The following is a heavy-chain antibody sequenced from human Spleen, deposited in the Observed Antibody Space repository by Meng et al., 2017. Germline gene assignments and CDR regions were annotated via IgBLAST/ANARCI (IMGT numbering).Heavy chain of an antibody. Sequence: GESLKISCADSGFTVSRNYMRWVRQAPGKGLEWVPVIYNDGSTYYADSVKGRFTISRDNSKNTLSLQMSSLRAEDTALYYCAKFGGSTVTTNFDYWGQGRLVTVSS. CDR2: IYNDGST. CDR3: AKFGGSTVTTNFDY. CDR1: GFTVSRNY. V-gene: IGHV3-53*01. J-gene: IGHJ4*02. D-gene: IGHD4-17*01.